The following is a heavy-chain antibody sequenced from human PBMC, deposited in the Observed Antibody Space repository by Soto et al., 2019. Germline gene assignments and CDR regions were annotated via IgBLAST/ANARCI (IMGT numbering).Heavy chain of an antibody. Sequence: EVQLLESGGGLVQPGGSLRLSCAASGFTFSRPAMNWVRLPPGKGLEWVSGISSSGGTTYYADSVKGRFTISRDNSKNTLYLPMNSLRAEHTAVYYCAKAEYCSGGTCYPDYWGQGTRVTVSS. D-gene: IGHD2-15*01. CDR1: GFTFSRPA. V-gene: IGHV3-23*01. CDR3: AKAEYCSGGTCYPDY. CDR2: ISSSGGTT. J-gene: IGHJ4*02.